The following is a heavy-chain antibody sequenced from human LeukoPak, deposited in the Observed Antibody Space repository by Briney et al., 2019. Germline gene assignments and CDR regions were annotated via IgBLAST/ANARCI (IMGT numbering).Heavy chain of an antibody. CDR1: GDSMSSGSS. CDR3: ARGLPAAGLPFDA. D-gene: IGHD6-13*01. J-gene: IGHJ4*02. CDR2: IYNSGST. V-gene: IGHV4-4*02. Sequence: SETLSLTCAVSGDSMSSGSSWSWVRQPPGKGLEWIGEIYNSGSTDLNPSVKSRVTISLDKSKQKFSLNMNSVTAADTAVYYCARGLPAAGLPFDAWGQGMSVTVSS.